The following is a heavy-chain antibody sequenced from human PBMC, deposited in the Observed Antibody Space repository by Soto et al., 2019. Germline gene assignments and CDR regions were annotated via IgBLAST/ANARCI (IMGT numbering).Heavy chain of an antibody. Sequence: EVQLVESGGGLVQPGGSLRLSCAASGFTFSSYSMNWVRQAPGKGLEWVSYISSSSSTIYYADSVKGRFTISRDNAKNSLYLQMNSLRDEDTAVYYCAIPRYNWNDGSDYWGQGTLVTVSS. CDR1: GFTFSSYS. V-gene: IGHV3-48*02. CDR2: ISSSSSTI. D-gene: IGHD1-1*01. J-gene: IGHJ4*02. CDR3: AIPRYNWNDGSDY.